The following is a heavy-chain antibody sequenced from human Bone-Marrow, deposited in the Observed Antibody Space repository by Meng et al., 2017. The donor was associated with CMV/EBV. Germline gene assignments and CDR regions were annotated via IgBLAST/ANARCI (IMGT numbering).Heavy chain of an antibody. CDR2: IYSGGST. J-gene: IGHJ4*02. D-gene: IGHD2-2*01. CDR3: ATQVKVPAAPWY. V-gene: IGHV3-53*01. CDR1: GFTFSSYS. Sequence: GESLKISCAASGFTFSSYSMNWVRQAPGKGLEWVSVIYSGGSTYYADSVKGRFTISRDNSKNTLYLQMNSLRAEDTAVYYCATQVKVPAAPWYWGQGNLVNVAS.